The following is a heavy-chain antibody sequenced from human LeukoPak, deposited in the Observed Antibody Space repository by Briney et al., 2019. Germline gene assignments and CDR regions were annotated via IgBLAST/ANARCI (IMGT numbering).Heavy chain of an antibody. CDR2: IKQDGSEK. CDR1: GFTFSSYW. D-gene: IGHD6-13*01. Sequence: GGSLRLSCAASGFTFSSYWMSWVRQAPGKGLEWVANIKQDGSEKYYVDSVKGRFTISRDNAKNSLYLQMNSLRAEDTATYYCAKDLGGPGIAAAGRDCWGQGTLVTVSS. CDR3: AKDLGGPGIAAAGRDC. V-gene: IGHV3-7*03. J-gene: IGHJ4*02.